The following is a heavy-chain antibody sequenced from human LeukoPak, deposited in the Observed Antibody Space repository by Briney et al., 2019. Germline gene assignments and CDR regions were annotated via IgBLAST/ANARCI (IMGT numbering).Heavy chain of an antibody. D-gene: IGHD6-13*01. CDR1: GYTLTRHD. CDR3: AREAAAGVYFEY. Sequence: ASVKVSCKASGYTLTRHDISWVRQAPGQGLEWMGWISAYNGNTNYAHHLQGRVTMTTDTSTTTAYMELRSLRSDDTAVYYCAREAAAGVYFEYWGQGTLVTVSS. CDR2: ISAYNGNT. J-gene: IGHJ4*02. V-gene: IGHV1-18*01.